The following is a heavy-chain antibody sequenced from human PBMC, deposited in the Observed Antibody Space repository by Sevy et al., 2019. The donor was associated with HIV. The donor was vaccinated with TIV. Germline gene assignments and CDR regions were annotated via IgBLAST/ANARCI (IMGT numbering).Heavy chain of an antibody. J-gene: IGHJ6*02. CDR2: IKLDGSEK. D-gene: IGHD2-2*01. CDR1: GFSFSNYW. CDR3: ARDCSSTTCLWGMDV. Sequence: GGSLRLSCAASGFSFSNYWMSWVRQAPGKGLEWVAKIKLDGSEKYYVDSVKGRFTISRENAKKSLYLQMNSLRTEDTAVYYCARDCSSTTCLWGMDVWGQGTTVTVSS. V-gene: IGHV3-7*03.